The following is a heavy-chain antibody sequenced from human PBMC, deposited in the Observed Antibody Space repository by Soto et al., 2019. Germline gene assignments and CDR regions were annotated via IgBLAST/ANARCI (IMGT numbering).Heavy chain of an antibody. J-gene: IGHJ4*02. V-gene: IGHV4-59*01. Sequence: SETLSLTCTVSGCSISSYYWSWIRQPPGKGLEWIGDIYYSGSTNYNPSLKCRVTISVDTSKNQFSLKLSSVTAADTAVYYCARDNGYSYGYTLDHWGQGTLVTVS. CDR1: GCSISSYY. CDR2: IYYSGST. CDR3: ARDNGYSYGYTLDH. D-gene: IGHD5-18*01.